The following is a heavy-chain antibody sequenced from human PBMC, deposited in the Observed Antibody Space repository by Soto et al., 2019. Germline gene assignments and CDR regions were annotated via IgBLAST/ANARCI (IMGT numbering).Heavy chain of an antibody. V-gene: IGHV4-59*01. CDR2: IYFTGST. CDR1: NASISSYY. D-gene: IGHD2-2*02. J-gene: IGHJ4*02. CDR3: ARGSCSSASCYTGDY. Sequence: SDTLSLTCTVSNASISSYYWSWIRQPPGKGLEWIGYIYFTGSTNYNPSLKSRVTISVDTSKNHFSLKLSSVTAGDTAVYYCARGSCSSASCYTGDYWGQGTLVTVSS.